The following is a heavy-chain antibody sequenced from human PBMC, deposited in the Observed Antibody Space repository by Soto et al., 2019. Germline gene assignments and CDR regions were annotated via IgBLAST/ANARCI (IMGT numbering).Heavy chain of an antibody. CDR2: IYHSGST. J-gene: IGHJ4*02. Sequence: PSETLSLTCAVSGYSISSGYYWGWIRQPPGKGLEWIGSIYHSGSTYYNPSLKSRVTISVDTSKNQFSLKLSSVTAADTAVYYCARTTIAAAGTPFDYWGQGTLVTVYS. V-gene: IGHV4-38-2*01. D-gene: IGHD6-13*01. CDR3: ARTTIAAAGTPFDY. CDR1: GYSISSGYY.